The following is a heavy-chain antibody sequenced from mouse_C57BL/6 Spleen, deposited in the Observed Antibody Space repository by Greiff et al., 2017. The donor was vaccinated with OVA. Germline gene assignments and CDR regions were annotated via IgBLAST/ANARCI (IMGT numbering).Heavy chain of an antibody. Sequence: EVQRVESGPELVKPGASVKMSCKASGYTFTDYNMHWVKQSHGKSLEWIGYINPNNGGTSYNQKFKGKATLTVNKSSSTAYMELRSLTSEDSAVYYCARSLGSYGYFDVWGTGTTVTVSS. CDR1: GYTFTDYN. CDR2: INPNNGGT. D-gene: IGHD1-1*01. V-gene: IGHV1-22*01. CDR3: ARSLGSYGYFDV. J-gene: IGHJ1*03.